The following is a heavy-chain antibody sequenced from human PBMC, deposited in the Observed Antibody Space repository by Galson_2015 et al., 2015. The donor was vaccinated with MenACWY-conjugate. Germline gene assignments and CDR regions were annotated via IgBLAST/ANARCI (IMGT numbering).Heavy chain of an antibody. CDR1: GFTFSNYN. Sequence: LRLSCAASGFTFSNYNMNWVRQAPGKGLEWVSYISTRGTTMYYADSVKGRFTISRDNANNSVSLQMNSLRDEDTAVYYCARLPVATPRGDWFDPWGQGTLVIVSS. CDR3: ARLPVATPRGDWFDP. D-gene: IGHD6-19*01. J-gene: IGHJ5*02. V-gene: IGHV3-48*02. CDR2: ISTRGTTM.